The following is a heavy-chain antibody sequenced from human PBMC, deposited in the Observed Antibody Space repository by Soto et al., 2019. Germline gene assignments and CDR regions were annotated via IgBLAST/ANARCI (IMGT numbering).Heavy chain of an antibody. CDR3: ARDGAVGGNINFDY. D-gene: IGHD6-19*01. J-gene: IGHJ4*02. CDR1: GYTFRKYG. Sequence: QVQLVQSGAEVKKPGASVKVSCKTSGYTFRKYGIHWVRQAPGQRPEWLGWINAGNGHTKYSQKFQDRVTITGDTSASTAYMEFSRLRSEDTAVYYCARDGAVGGNINFDYWGQGTMVSVSS. V-gene: IGHV1-3*01. CDR2: INAGNGHT.